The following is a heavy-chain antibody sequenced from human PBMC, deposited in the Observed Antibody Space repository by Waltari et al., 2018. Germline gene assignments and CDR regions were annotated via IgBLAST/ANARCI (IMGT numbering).Heavy chain of an antibody. Sequence: QVQLVQSGAEVKKPGASVKVSCKASGYTFTSYDINWSRQATGQGLEWMGWMNPNSGNTGYAQKFQGRVTMTRNTSISTAYMELSSLRSEDTAVYYCARGLAVADPYYFDYWGQGTLVTVSS. CDR2: MNPNSGNT. CDR1: GYTFTSYD. D-gene: IGHD6-19*01. V-gene: IGHV1-8*01. CDR3: ARGLAVADPYYFDY. J-gene: IGHJ4*02.